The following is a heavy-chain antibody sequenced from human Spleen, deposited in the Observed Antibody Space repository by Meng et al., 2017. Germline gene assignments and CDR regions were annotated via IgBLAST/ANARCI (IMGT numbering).Heavy chain of an antibody. D-gene: IGHD2-2*01. J-gene: IGHJ4*02. CDR3: ARGARSSLPDY. CDR1: GYTFTSYG. Sequence: VRLVQSGAEVKTPWASLKVSCKASGYTFTSYGISWVRQAPGQGLEWMGWISGYNGNTNYAQKFQGRVTMTTDTSTSTVYMELRSLRSDDTAVYYCARGARSSLPDYWGQGTLVTVSS. CDR2: ISGYNGNT. V-gene: IGHV1-18*01.